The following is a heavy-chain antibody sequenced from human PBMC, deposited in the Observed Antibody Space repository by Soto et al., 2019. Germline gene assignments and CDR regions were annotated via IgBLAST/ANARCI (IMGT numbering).Heavy chain of an antibody. CDR3: AKDQGGFWPEASFDS. CDR1: GFTFNKYA. Sequence: EVQLLESGGGLVQPGGSLRLSCAASGFTFNKYAMSWVRLPPGKGLEWVSAIRGDGGGTYYTGSVKGRFTISRDNSKNTLYLQMNSLRAEDTALYYCAKDQGGFWPEASFDSWGRGTLVTVSS. D-gene: IGHD3-16*01. J-gene: IGHJ4*02. V-gene: IGHV3-23*01. CDR2: IRGDGGGT.